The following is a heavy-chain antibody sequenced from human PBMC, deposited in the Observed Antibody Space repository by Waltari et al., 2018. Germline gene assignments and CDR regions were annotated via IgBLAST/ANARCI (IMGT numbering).Heavy chain of an antibody. J-gene: IGHJ4*02. CDR1: GFNFSLYN. Sequence: EVQLVESGGGLVKPGGSLRPSCATSGFNFSLYNMNWVRQAPGKGLEWVSAVSFSGSSVFYADSLSGRFAISRDNAKNSLYLQMNDLRVEDTAVYYCARVKRYELQSVMDHWGQGALVSVSS. CDR2: VSFSGSSV. CDR3: ARVKRYELQSVMDH. V-gene: IGHV3-21*02. D-gene: IGHD3-9*01.